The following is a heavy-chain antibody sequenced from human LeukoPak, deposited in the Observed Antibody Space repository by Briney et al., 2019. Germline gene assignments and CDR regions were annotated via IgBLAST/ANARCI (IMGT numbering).Heavy chain of an antibody. J-gene: IGHJ4*02. V-gene: IGHV4-61*02. CDR1: GGSISSGSYY. CDR2: IYTSGST. D-gene: IGHD3-22*01. Sequence: PSETLSLTCTVSGGSISSGSYYWSWIRQPAGKGLEWIGRIYTSGSTNYNPSLKSRVTISVDTSKNQFSLKLSSVTAADTAVYYCAREALGYDYYDSSGYYGYWGQGTLVTVSS. CDR3: AREALGYDYYDSSGYYGY.